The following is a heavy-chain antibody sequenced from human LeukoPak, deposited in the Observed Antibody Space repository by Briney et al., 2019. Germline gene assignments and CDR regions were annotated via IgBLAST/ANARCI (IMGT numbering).Heavy chain of an antibody. CDR2: ISTGGDYT. CDR1: GFTFSRYA. CDR3: AKVLRSGELLGFDS. D-gene: IGHD3-16*01. V-gene: IGHV3-23*01. Sequence: PGGSLRLSCAASGFTFSRYAMSWVRQAPGKGLEWVSAISTGGDYTYYADSVKGRLAISRDNSKNTLYLQMNRLRAEDTAVYYCAKVLRSGELLGFDSWGQGTLVTVSS. J-gene: IGHJ4*02.